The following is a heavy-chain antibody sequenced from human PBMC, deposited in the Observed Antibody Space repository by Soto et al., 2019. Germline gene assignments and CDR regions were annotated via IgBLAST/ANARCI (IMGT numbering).Heavy chain of an antibody. Sequence: ASVKVSCKASGYTFTSYAMHWVRQAPGQRLEWMGWINAGNGNTKYSQKFQGRVTITRDTSASTAYMELSSLRSEDTAVYYCAIAGPSGWYWLNRSTEYWYFDRWGRGTLVTVSS. CDR3: AIAGPSGWYWLNRSTEYWYFDR. D-gene: IGHD6-19*01. CDR1: GYTFTSYA. J-gene: IGHJ2*01. V-gene: IGHV1-3*01. CDR2: INAGNGNT.